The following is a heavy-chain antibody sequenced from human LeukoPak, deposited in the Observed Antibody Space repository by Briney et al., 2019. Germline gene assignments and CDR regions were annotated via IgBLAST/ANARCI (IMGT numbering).Heavy chain of an antibody. CDR1: GGTFSSYA. Sequence: SVKVSCKASGGTFSSYAISWVRQAPGQGLEWMGRIIPIFGTANYAQKFQGRVTITTDESTSTAYMELSSLRSEDTAVYYCARDPIMITFGGVIDLYYFDYWGQGTLVTVSS. CDR3: ARDPIMITFGGVIDLYYFDY. V-gene: IGHV1-69*05. CDR2: IIPIFGTA. D-gene: IGHD3-16*02. J-gene: IGHJ4*02.